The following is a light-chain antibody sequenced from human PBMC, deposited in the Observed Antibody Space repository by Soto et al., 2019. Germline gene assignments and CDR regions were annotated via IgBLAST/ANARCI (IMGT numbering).Light chain of an antibody. CDR3: PHYTSYSEA. CDR1: QTISSW. Sequence: DTQMTQSPSTLSGSVGGRVTITCRASQTISSWLAWYQQKPGKAPKLLIYKASTLQSGVPTRFSGSGSGAGFTLTIRSLQPDDFATYYCPHYTSYSEAFGQGTK. J-gene: IGKJ1*01. V-gene: IGKV1-5*03. CDR2: KAS.